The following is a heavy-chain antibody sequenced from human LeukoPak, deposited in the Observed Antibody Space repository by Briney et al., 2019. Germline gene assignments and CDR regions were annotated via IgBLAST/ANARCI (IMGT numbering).Heavy chain of an antibody. CDR1: GFTFSSYW. J-gene: IGHJ4*02. V-gene: IGHV3-7*01. Sequence: GGCLRLSCAASGFTFSSYWMSWVRQAPGKGLEWVANIKQDGSEKYYVDSVKGRFTISRDNAKNSLNLQMSSLRAEDTAVYYCARGYSGYDYYSLGYWGQGTLVTVSS. CDR3: ARGYSGYDYYSLGY. CDR2: IKQDGSEK. D-gene: IGHD5-12*01.